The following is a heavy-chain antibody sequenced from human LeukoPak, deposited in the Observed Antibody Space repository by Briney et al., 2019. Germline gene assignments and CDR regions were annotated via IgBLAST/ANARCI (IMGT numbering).Heavy chain of an antibody. Sequence: SETLSLTRCVSRDSMSSSYYFWGWIRRPPGKGLEWIGNIYYRGNTYYNPSFESRVTIHVDTSKDQFSLKMKSVTAADTAVYYCESLYEAGWLAPWGQGTLVTVAA. D-gene: IGHD3-3*01. V-gene: IGHV4-39*01. CDR2: IYYRGNT. CDR1: RDSMSSSYYF. CDR3: ESLYEAGWLAP. J-gene: IGHJ5*02.